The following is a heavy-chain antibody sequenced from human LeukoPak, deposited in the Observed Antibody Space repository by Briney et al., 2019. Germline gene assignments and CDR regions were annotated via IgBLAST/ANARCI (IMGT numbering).Heavy chain of an antibody. V-gene: IGHV3-11*01. J-gene: IGHJ4*02. Sequence: GGSLRLSCAASGFTFSDYYMSWIRQAPGKGLEWVSYISSSGSTIYYADSVKGRFTISRDNSKNTLYLQMNSLRAEDTAVYYCAKSRLVRQGYFDYWGQGTLVTVSS. CDR3: AKSRLVRQGYFDY. D-gene: IGHD6-19*01. CDR1: GFTFSDYY. CDR2: ISSSGSTI.